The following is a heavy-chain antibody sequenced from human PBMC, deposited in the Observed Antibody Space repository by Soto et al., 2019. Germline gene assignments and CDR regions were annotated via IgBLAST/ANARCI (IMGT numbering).Heavy chain of an antibody. CDR2: INHSGST. J-gene: IGHJ4*02. Sequence: SETLSLTCAVYGGSFSGYSWTWIRQPPGTGLEWIGDINHSGSTNYNPSLKSRVTISVDTSKNQFSLKLTSVTAADTAVYYCARDKITGLFDYWGQGTLVTVSS. D-gene: IGHD2-8*02. CDR3: ARDKITGLFDY. V-gene: IGHV4-34*01. CDR1: GGSFSGYS.